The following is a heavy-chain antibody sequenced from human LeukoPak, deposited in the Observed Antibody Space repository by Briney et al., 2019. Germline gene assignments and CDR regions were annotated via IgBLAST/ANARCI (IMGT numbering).Heavy chain of an antibody. CDR2: ISAYNGNT. CDR1: GYTFTSYG. D-gene: IGHD3-22*01. V-gene: IGHV1-18*01. Sequence: ASVKVSCKASGYTFTSYGISWVRQAPGQGLEWMGWISAYNGNTNYAQKLQGRVTMTTDTSTSTAYMELRSLRSDDTAVYYCARVSDDLKYYYDSSGYPSFDYWGQGTLVTVSS. J-gene: IGHJ4*02. CDR3: ARVSDDLKYYYDSSGYPSFDY.